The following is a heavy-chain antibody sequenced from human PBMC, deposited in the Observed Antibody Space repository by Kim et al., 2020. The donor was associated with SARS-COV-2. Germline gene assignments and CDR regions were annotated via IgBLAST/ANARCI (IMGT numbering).Heavy chain of an antibody. V-gene: IGHV1-2*02. D-gene: IGHD1-26*01. Sequence: GTNYAQKFQGRVTMTRDTSISTAYMELSRLRSDDTAVYYCARVYSGSYGIWGQGTMVTVSS. J-gene: IGHJ3*02. CDR2: GT. CDR3: ARVYSGSYGI.